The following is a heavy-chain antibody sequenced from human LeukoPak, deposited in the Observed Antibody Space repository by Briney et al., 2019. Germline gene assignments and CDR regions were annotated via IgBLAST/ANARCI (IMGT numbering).Heavy chain of an antibody. Sequence: SVKVSCKASGGTFSSYAISWVRQAPGQGLEWMGRIIPIFGTANYAQKFQGRVTITTDESTRTAYMELSSLRSEDTAVYYCARDGYYYDSGGYDYWGQGTLVTVSS. CDR2: IIPIFGTA. CDR3: ARDGYYYDSGGYDY. J-gene: IGHJ4*02. V-gene: IGHV1-69*05. D-gene: IGHD3-22*01. CDR1: GGTFSSYA.